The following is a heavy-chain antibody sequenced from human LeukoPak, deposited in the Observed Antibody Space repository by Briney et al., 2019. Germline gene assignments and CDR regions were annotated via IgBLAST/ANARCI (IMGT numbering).Heavy chain of an antibody. CDR3: TRGQTTVTN. CDR1: GFPFGSYT. J-gene: IGHJ4*02. Sequence: PGGSLRLSCAASGFPFGSYTMSWVRQAPGKGLEWVSTISGSGSNTYYADSVKGRFTISRDNSKNTLYLQANSLRAEDTAVYYCTRGQTTVTNWGQGTLVTVSS. V-gene: IGHV3-23*01. CDR2: ISGSGSNT. D-gene: IGHD4-17*01.